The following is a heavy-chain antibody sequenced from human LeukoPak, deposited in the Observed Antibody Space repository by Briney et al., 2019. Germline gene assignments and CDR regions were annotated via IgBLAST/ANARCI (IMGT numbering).Heavy chain of an antibody. CDR2: ISGSGSNM. Sequence: GGSLRLSCAASGFTFSSYAMNWVRQAPGKGLEWVSVISGSGSNMYYAESVKGRFTISRDNSKNTVDLEMESLRAADTATYYCAKGLTVATGVYGMDVWGQGTTVTVSS. D-gene: IGHD5-12*01. CDR3: AKGLTVATGVYGMDV. CDR1: GFTFSSYA. J-gene: IGHJ6*02. V-gene: IGHV3-23*01.